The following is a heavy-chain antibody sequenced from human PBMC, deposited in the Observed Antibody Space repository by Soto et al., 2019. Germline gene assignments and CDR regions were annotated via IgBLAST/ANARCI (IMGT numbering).Heavy chain of an antibody. J-gene: IGHJ4*02. Sequence: EVQLLESGGGLVQPGGSLRLACAASGFSFNSYAMGWVRQAPGKGLEWVSVISARGGSSYFADFVKGRFTISRDNSKNVLSLEMNNLRAEDTATYFCAKGSIQYRAAVDHWGQGTLLLVSS. CDR2: ISARGGSS. CDR3: AKGSIQYRAAVDH. V-gene: IGHV3-23*01. D-gene: IGHD3-16*02. CDR1: GFSFNSYA.